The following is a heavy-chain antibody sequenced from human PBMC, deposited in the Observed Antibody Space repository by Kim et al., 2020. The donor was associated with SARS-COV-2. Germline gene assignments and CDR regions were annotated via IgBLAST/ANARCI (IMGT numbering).Heavy chain of an antibody. CDR2: ISGSGGST. D-gene: IGHD3-3*01. CDR3: AKDQVDDFWSGLYYYYGMDV. Sequence: GGSLRLSCAASGFTFSSYAMSWVRQAPGKGLEWVSAISGSGGSTYYADSVKGRFTISRDNSKNTLYLQMNSLRAEDTAVYYCAKDQVDDFWSGLYYYYGMDVWGQGTTVTVSS. CDR1: GFTFSSYA. V-gene: IGHV3-23*01. J-gene: IGHJ6*02.